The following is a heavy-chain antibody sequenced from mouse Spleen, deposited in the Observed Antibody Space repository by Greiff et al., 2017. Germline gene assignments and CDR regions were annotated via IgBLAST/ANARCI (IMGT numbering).Heavy chain of an antibody. Sequence: QVQLQQPGAELVKPGASVKLSCKASGYTFTSYWMHWVKQRPGQGLEWIGMIHPNSGSTNYNEKFKSKATLTVDKSSSTAYMQLSSLTSEDSAVYYCARSLYYYGSSSFAYWGQGTLVTVSA. CDR1: GYTFTSYW. D-gene: IGHD1-1*01. V-gene: IGHV1-64*01. CDR2: IHPNSGST. CDR3: ARSLYYYGSSSFAY. J-gene: IGHJ3*01.